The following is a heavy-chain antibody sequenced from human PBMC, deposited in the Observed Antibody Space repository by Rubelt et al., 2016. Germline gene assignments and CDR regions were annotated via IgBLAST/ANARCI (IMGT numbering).Heavy chain of an antibody. CDR2: INPPGTGT. Sequence: FRQTPGKGPEWVGHINPPGTGTNHLDSLKGRFTISRDNAKNSRYLQMDSLRAEDTAVYYCATQRGTGRFDSWGQGALVTVSS. V-gene: IGHV3-7*02. J-gene: IGHJ5*01. CDR3: ATQRGTGRFDS. D-gene: IGHD1/OR15-1a*01.